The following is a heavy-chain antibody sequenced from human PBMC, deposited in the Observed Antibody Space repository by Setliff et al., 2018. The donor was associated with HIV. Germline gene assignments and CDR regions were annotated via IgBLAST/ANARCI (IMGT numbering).Heavy chain of an antibody. J-gene: IGHJ4*02. Sequence: PSETLSLTCTVSGGSISSNSSYWGWIRQPPGKGLEWIGKIYYSGSTYYNPSLKSRVTISADTSKNQFSLKLSSVTAADTAVYYCASGFSAFYHDTSGYYYYYWGQGTLVTVSS. CDR2: IYYSGST. V-gene: IGHV4-39*01. CDR3: ASGFSAFYHDTSGYYYYY. D-gene: IGHD3-22*01. CDR1: GGSISSNSSY.